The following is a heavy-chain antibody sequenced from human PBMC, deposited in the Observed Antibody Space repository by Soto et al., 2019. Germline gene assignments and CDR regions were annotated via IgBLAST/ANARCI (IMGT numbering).Heavy chain of an antibody. CDR1: GGSMNSYH. J-gene: IGHJ5*02. CDR3: ARDQGVAAAGITWFDP. Sequence: SETLSLTCTVSGGSMNSYHWSWIRQPAGKGLEWIGHTHSSGSTNYNPSLKSRVTMSVDTSKNQFSLRLMSVTAADTAVYYWARDQGVAAAGITWFDPWGQGSLVTVSS. V-gene: IGHV4-4*07. CDR2: THSSGST. D-gene: IGHD6-13*01.